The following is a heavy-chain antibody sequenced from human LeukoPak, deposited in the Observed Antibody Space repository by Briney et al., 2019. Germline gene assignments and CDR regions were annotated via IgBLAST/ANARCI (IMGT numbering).Heavy chain of an antibody. CDR2: IIPIFGTA. J-gene: IGHJ4*02. V-gene: IGHV1-69*05. D-gene: IGHD4-17*01. CDR3: ARPMTTVTTGFDY. CDR1: GGTFSSYA. Sequence: SVKVSCKASGGTFSSYAISWVRQAPGQGLELMGGIIPIFGTANYAQKFQGRVTITTDESTSTAYMELSNLRSEDTAVYFCARPMTTVTTGFDYWGQGTLVTVSS.